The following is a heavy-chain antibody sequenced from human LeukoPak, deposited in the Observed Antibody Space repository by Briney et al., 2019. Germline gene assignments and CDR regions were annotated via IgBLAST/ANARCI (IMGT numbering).Heavy chain of an antibody. CDR2: INHSGST. D-gene: IGHD3-3*01. CDR1: GGSFSGYY. V-gene: IGHV4-34*01. CDR3: ARTYYDFWSGYRIDY. Sequence: SETLSPTCAVYGGSFSGYYWSWIRQPPGKGLEWIGEINHSGSTNYNPSLKSRVTISVDTSKNQFSLKLSSVTAADTAVYYCARTYYDFWSGYRIDYWGQGTLVTVSS. J-gene: IGHJ4*02.